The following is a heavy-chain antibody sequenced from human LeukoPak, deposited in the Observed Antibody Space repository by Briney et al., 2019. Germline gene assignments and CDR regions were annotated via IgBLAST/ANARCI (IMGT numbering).Heavy chain of an antibody. CDR2: INSDGSSP. CDR3: ARGESGSYPY. Sequence: KPGGSLRLSCAASGFTFSSYWMSWVRQAPGEGLVWVSRINSDGSSPSYADSVKGRFTISRDNAKNTLYLQMNSLRAEDTAVYYCARGESGSYPYWGQGTLVTVSS. CDR1: GFTFSSYW. J-gene: IGHJ4*02. V-gene: IGHV3-74*01. D-gene: IGHD1-26*01.